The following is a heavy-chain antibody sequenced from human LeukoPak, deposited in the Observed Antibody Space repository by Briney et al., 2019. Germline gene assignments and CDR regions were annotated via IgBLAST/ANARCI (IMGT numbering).Heavy chain of an antibody. CDR1: GYTFTSYY. CDR2: INPSGGST. Sequence: ASVKISCKASGYTFTSYYMHWVRQAPGQGLEWMGIINPSGGSTSYAQKFQGRVTMTRDTSTSTAYMELSSLRSDDTAVYYCAAGVGGYYYYYGMDVWGEGTTVTVSS. CDR3: AAGVGGYYYYYGMDV. J-gene: IGHJ6*04. D-gene: IGHD3-16*01. V-gene: IGHV1-46*01.